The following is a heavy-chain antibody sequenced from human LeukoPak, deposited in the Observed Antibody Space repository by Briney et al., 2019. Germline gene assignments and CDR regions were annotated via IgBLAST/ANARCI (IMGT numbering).Heavy chain of an antibody. CDR1: GYTFTSYG. V-gene: IGHV1-18*01. D-gene: IGHD3-22*01. CDR3: ARDIRYYDSSGLPGY. Sequence: ASVKVSCKASGYTFTSYGISWVRQAPGQGLEWMGWISAYNGNTNYAQKLQGRVTMTTDTSTSTAYMELRSLRSDDTAVYYCARDIRYYDSSGLPGYWGQGTLVTVSS. CDR2: ISAYNGNT. J-gene: IGHJ4*02.